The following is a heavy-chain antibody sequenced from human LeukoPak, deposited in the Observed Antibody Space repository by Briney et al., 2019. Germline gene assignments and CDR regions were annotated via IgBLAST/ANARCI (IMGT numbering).Heavy chain of an antibody. D-gene: IGHD6-13*01. Sequence: AGGSLRLSCAASGFTFSDYYMSWIRQAPGKGLEWVSYISSSGSTIYYADSVKGRFTISRDNAKNSLYLQMNSLRAEDTAVYYCASPTYSSSWDLGYWGQGTLVTVSS. V-gene: IGHV3-11*01. CDR2: ISSSGSTI. CDR1: GFTFSDYY. CDR3: ASPTYSSSWDLGY. J-gene: IGHJ4*02.